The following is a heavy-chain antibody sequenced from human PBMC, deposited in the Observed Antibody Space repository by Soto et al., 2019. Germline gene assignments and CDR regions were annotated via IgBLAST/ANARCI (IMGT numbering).Heavy chain of an antibody. Sequence: ASVKVSCKASEYTFTSYYMHWVRPAPGQGLEWMGIINPSCGSTSYAQKLRGRFTMTRDTSTSTVYMELSSLRSEDTAVYYCARVGHIMTTFDYWGQGTLVTVSS. J-gene: IGHJ4*02. CDR1: EYTFTSYY. V-gene: IGHV1-46*01. CDR2: INPSCGST. D-gene: IGHD5-12*01. CDR3: ARVGHIMTTFDY.